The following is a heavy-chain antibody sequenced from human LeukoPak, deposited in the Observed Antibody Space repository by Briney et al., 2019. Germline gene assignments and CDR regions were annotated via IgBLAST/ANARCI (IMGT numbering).Heavy chain of an antibody. CDR2: NSGCGGGT. V-gene: IGHV3-23*01. D-gene: IGHD5-24*01. J-gene: IGHJ4*02. CDR1: GFTFSGYA. CDR3: AKTGTEDGYNIYFDH. Sequence: GGSLRLSCAASGFTFSGYAKSWVRQAPREGLEGVSLNSGCGGGTYYADSVKGRFNIFRDNSKNTQDLQMNSLRAEDTAVYYCAKTGTEDGYNIYFDHWGQGTLVTVSS.